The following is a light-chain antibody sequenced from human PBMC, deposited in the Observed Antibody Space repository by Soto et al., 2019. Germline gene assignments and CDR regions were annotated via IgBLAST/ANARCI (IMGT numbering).Light chain of an antibody. J-gene: IGKJ5*01. V-gene: IGKV2-28*01. Sequence: DIVMTQIPVSLPVPPGEPASISCKSSQSLLHSHGYNYMDWYLQKPGQSPQLLIYFGSYRASGVPDRFSGSGSGTNFTLRISRVETDDFGIYYCMQALQVPITFGQGTRLEIK. CDR1: QSLLHSHGYNY. CDR2: FGS. CDR3: MQALQVPIT.